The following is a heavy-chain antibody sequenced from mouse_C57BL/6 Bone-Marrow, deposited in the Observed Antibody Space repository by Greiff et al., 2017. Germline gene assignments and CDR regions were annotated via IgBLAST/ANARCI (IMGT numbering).Heavy chain of an antibody. CDR2: ITPSNGGT. CDR1: GYTFTSYW. Sequence: VQLQQPGTELVKPGASVKLSCKASGYTFTSYWMHWVKQRPGQGLEWIGNITPSNGGTNYNEKFKSKATLTVDKSSSTAYMQLSSRTSEDAAVYYWAREGYYGSSYNDWGQGTTLTVSS. D-gene: IGHD1-1*01. CDR3: AREGYYGSSYND. J-gene: IGHJ2*01. V-gene: IGHV1-53*01.